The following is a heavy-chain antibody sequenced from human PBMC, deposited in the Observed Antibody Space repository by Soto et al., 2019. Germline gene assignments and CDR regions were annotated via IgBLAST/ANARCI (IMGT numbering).Heavy chain of an antibody. D-gene: IGHD2-15*01. V-gene: IGHV3-66*01. J-gene: IGHJ4*02. CDR2: IYSGGST. CDR1: GFTVSSNY. CDR3: ARDRRYCSGGSCYSVYFDY. Sequence: GGSLRLSCAASGFTVSSNYMSWVRQAPGKGLEWVSVIYSGGSTYYADSVKGRFTISRDNSKNTLYLQMNSLRAEDTAVYYCARDRRYCSGGSCYSVYFDYWGQGTLVTVSS.